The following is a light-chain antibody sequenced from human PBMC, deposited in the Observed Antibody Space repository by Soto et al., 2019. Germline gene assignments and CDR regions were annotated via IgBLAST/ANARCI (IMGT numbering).Light chain of an antibody. CDR3: QHCHNFPLT. CDR2: GAL. V-gene: IGKV3-15*01. CDR1: QSTYSE. Sequence: IVLTQHPATLSMSPGERAALSCRATQSTYSELAWYQQQPGQPPRLLIYGALTRATGVPARFTGSEPGTECTLTISCRQSDDFAVYYCQHCHNFPLTFRKGTRLEI. J-gene: IGKJ2*01.